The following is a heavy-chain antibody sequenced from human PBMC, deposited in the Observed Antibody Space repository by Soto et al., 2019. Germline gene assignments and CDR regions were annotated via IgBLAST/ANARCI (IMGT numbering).Heavy chain of an antibody. D-gene: IGHD4-17*01. CDR2: ISSNGGST. V-gene: IGHV3-64*01. CDR1: GFTFSSYA. Sequence: GGSLRLSCAASGFTFSSYALHWVRQAPGKGLEYVSAISSNGGSTYYANSVKGRFTISRDNSKNTLYLQMGSLRAEDMAGYYCARDGTMTTVTTGAFDIWGQGTMVTVSS. J-gene: IGHJ3*02. CDR3: ARDGTMTTVTTGAFDI.